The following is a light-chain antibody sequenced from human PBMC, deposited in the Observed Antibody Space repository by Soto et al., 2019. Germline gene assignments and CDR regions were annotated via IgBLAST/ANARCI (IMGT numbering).Light chain of an antibody. CDR3: QHYGGSPLT. CDR1: QSISSSQ. Sequence: TVLTQSPGTLSLSPGEGATLSCRAGQSISSSQLAWYQQKPGQTPRLLVYGASSRATGIPDRFSGTISGTDFTRAISRLEPADVAVYYCQHYGGSPLTFGQGTRLEIK. V-gene: IGKV3-20*01. CDR2: GAS. J-gene: IGKJ5*01.